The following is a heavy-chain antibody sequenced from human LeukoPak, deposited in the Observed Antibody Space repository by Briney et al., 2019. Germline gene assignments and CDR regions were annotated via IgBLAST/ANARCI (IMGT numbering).Heavy chain of an antibody. V-gene: IGHV1-18*01. J-gene: IGHJ4*02. CDR2: ISAYNGNT. CDR3: ARDRIATVTTWGDY. Sequence: ASVKVSCKASGYTFTSYGISWVRQAPGQGLEWMGWISAYNGNTNYAQKLQGRVTMTTDTSTSTAYMELRSLRSDDTAVYYYARDRIATVTTWGDYWGQGTLVTVSS. D-gene: IGHD4-17*01. CDR1: GYTFTSYG.